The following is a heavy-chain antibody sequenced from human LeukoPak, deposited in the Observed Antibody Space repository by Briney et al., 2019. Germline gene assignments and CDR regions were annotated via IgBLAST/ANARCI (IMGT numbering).Heavy chain of an antibody. V-gene: IGHV1-2*02. J-gene: IGHJ3*02. Sequence: ASVKVSCKVSGYTLTKLSMHWVRQAPGQGLEWMGWINPNSGGTNYAQKFQGRVTMTRDKSIRTAYMELSRLTSDDTAVYYCARNIWFGESADAFDIWGQGTMVTVSS. CDR1: GYTLTKLS. CDR3: ARNIWFGESADAFDI. CDR2: INPNSGGT. D-gene: IGHD3-10*01.